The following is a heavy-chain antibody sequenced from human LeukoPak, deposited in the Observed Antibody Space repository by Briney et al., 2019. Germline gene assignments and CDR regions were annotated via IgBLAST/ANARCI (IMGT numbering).Heavy chain of an antibody. CDR3: AKDDFSSYGYA. CDR2: ISGSGSST. V-gene: IGHV3-23*01. D-gene: IGHD5-18*01. J-gene: IGHJ5*02. Sequence: PGVSLTLSCAASGFTFSSYAMSWLRPAPGQGLEWVSAISGSGSSTYYADSVKSRFIISRDNSKNTLYLQMNSLGAEDTAVYYCAKDDFSSYGYAWGQGTLVTVSS. CDR1: GFTFSSYA.